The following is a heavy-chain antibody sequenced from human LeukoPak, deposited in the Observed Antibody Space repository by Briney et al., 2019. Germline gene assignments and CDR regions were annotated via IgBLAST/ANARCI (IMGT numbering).Heavy chain of an antibody. D-gene: IGHD3-22*01. Sequence: GGSLRLSCSGSGFTFSNYSINWVRQAPGKGLEWVSSISPSSHYIYYADSVRGRFTISRDNARNSLYLQMNSLRAEDTAVYYCASATYYYDSSGYSRDYWGQGTLVTVSS. CDR3: ASATYYYDSSGYSRDY. CDR2: ISPSSHYI. CDR1: GFTFSNYS. J-gene: IGHJ4*02. V-gene: IGHV3-21*04.